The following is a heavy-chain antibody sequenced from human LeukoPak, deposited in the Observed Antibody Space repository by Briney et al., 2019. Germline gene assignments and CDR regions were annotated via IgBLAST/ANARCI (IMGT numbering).Heavy chain of an antibody. J-gene: IGHJ4*02. CDR1: GDSVSSNSAA. D-gene: IGHD2-21*02. Sequence: SQTLSLTCAISGDSVSSNSAAWNWIRQSPSRGLEWLGRTYYRSEWYSDSAVSVRSRITINPDTSKNQFSLQLNSVTPEDTAVYYCARDSAPGGDSYFDYWGQGTLVTVSS. V-gene: IGHV6-1*01. CDR3: ARDSAPGGDSYFDY. CDR2: TYYRSEWYS.